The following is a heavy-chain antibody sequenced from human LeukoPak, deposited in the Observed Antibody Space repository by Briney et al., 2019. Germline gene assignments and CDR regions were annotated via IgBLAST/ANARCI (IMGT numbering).Heavy chain of an antibody. CDR1: GYTFTGYY. D-gene: IGHD6-19*01. CDR3: ARDFAATSGWLNFDY. CDR2: LNPSGGST. V-gene: IGHV1-46*01. J-gene: IGHJ4*02. Sequence: ASVKVSCKASGYTFTGYYMHWVRQAPGQGLEWMGILNPSGGSTSYAQKFQGRVTMTTDMSTSTVYMELSSLRSEDTAVYYCARDFAATSGWLNFDYWGQGTLVTVSS.